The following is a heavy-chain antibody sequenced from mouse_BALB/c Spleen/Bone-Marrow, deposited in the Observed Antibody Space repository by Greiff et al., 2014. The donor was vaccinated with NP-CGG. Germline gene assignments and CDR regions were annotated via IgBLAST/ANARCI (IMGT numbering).Heavy chain of an antibody. V-gene: IGHV7-3*02. D-gene: IGHD2-1*01. CDR3: ARDKNYGSYWYFDV. CDR1: GFTFTDYY. CDR2: IRNKANGYTT. Sequence: EVKLVESGGGLVQPGGSLRLSCATSGFTFTDYYMSWVRQPPGKALEWLGFIRNKANGYTTEYSASVKDRFTISRDNSQSILYLQMSTLRAEDSATYYCARDKNYGSYWYFDVWGAGTTVTVSS. J-gene: IGHJ1*01.